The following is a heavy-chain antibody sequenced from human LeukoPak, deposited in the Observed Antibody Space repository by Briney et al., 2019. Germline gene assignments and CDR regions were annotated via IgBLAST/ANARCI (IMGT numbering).Heavy chain of an antibody. D-gene: IGHD5-12*01. CDR2: IIPIFGTA. V-gene: IGHV1-69*06. Sequence: ASVKVSCKASGGTFSSYAISWVRQAPGQGLEWMGGIIPIFGTANYAQKFQGRVTITADKSTSTAYMELSSLRSEDTAVYYCARDQTSGYRAWSYYYYYMDVWGKGTTVTVSS. CDR1: GGTFSSYA. CDR3: ARDQTSGYRAWSYYYYYMDV. J-gene: IGHJ6*03.